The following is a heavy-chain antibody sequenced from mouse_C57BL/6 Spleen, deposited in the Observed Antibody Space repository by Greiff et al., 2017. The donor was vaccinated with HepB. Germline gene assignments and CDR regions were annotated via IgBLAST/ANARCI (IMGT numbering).Heavy chain of an antibody. CDR2: IYPGDGDT. CDR3: ARDGYYSYAMDY. CDR1: GYAFSSSW. V-gene: IGHV1-82*01. J-gene: IGHJ4*01. Sequence: VQLQQSGPELVKPGASVKISCKASGYAFSSSWMNWVKQRPGKGLEWIGRIYPGDGDTNYNGKFKGKATLTADKSSSTAYMQLSSRTSEDSAVYFCARDGYYSYAMDYWGQGTSVTVSS. D-gene: IGHD2-3*01.